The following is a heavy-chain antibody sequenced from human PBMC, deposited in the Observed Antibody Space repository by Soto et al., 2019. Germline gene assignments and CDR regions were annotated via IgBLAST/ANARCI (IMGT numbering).Heavy chain of an antibody. D-gene: IGHD3-22*01. CDR1: VFTGSGYW. CDR3: TRALDAMIATAY. CDR2: INSDGSYT. Sequence: GGSLRLSCAASVFTGSGYWMHWVRQAPGKGLTWVSRINSDGSYTSSADSVKGRFTISKDNARNTLYLQMNSLRIEDTAVYYCTRALDAMIATAYWAQGTLVTVSS. V-gene: IGHV3-74*01. J-gene: IGHJ4*02.